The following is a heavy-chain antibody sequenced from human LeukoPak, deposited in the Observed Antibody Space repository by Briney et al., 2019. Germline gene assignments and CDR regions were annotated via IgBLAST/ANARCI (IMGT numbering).Heavy chain of an antibody. V-gene: IGHV3-30*04. CDR2: ISYDGSIN. D-gene: IGHD3-16*01. J-gene: IGHJ4*02. Sequence: PGGSLRLSCAASGFTFSSYAMHWVRQAPGKGLEWVALISYDGSINDYADSVKGRFTISRDNSKSTLYLQMNSQRTDDTAVYYCAKEDAPLGGRPDFWGQGTLVTVSS. CDR1: GFTFSSYA. CDR3: AKEDAPLGGRPDF.